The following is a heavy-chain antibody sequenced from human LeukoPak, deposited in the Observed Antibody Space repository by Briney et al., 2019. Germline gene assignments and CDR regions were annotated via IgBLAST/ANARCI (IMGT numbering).Heavy chain of an antibody. J-gene: IGHJ5*02. CDR3: ARHGSIAAAGTGIWFDP. CDR2: MFHSGST. D-gene: IGHD6-13*01. Sequence: PSETLSLTCTVSGYSISNGYYWGWIRQPPGKGLEWIGSMFHSGSTDYNPSLKSRVTISVDTSKNQFSLKLSSVTAADTAVYYCARHGSIAAAGTGIWFDPWGQGTLVTVSS. V-gene: IGHV4-38-2*02. CDR1: GYSISNGYY.